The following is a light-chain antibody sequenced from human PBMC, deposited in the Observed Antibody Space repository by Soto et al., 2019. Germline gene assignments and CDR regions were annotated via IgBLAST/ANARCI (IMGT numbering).Light chain of an antibody. CDR1: SSNIGSNT. CDR3: AAWDDTLNGYV. Sequence: QSVLTQPPSASGTPGQRVTISCSGSSSNIGSNTVNWYQQLPGTAPKLLIYSNTQRPSGVPDRFSGSKSGTSASLAISGLQSEDEADSYCAAWDDTLNGYVLGHWTKVTVL. V-gene: IGLV1-44*01. CDR2: SNT. J-gene: IGLJ1*01.